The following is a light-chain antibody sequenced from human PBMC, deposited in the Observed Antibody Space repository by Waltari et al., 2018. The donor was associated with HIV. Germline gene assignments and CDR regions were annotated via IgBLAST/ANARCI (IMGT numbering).Light chain of an antibody. Sequence: SYVLTQPPSVSVAPGKTASITCGGDNIGGKSVHWFQQKPGRAAVLVIYYETDRPSGIPERFSGSNSGNTAALTISGVEAGDEADYYCQVWDSSSEHPVFGGGTKLTVL. CDR1: NIGGKS. J-gene: IGLJ2*01. CDR2: YET. CDR3: QVWDSSSEHPV. V-gene: IGLV3-21*04.